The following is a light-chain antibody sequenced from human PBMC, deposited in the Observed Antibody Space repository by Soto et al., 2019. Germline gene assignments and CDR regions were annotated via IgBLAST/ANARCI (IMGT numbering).Light chain of an antibody. J-gene: IGKJ1*01. V-gene: IGKV1-5*03. CDR1: QNINSW. CDR3: QQYHSYPWT. Sequence: DIQMTQSPSIVSASVGDRVTITCRASQNINSWLAWYQQKPGKAPYLLIYKVSTLQPGVPSRFSGTGSGTEFTLSISSLQPDDFATYYCQQYHSYPWTFGLGTKVDLK. CDR2: KVS.